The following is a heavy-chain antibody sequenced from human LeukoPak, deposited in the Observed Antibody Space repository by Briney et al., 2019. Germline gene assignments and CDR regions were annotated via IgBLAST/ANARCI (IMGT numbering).Heavy chain of an antibody. Sequence: GGSLRLSCAATGFTFSSYAMSWVRQAPGKGLEWVSAISGGGGSAYYADSVKGRFTISRDNSKNTLYLQMNSLRAEDTAVYYCARETCSSTSCSTDYWGQGTLVTVSS. D-gene: IGHD2-2*01. CDR1: GFTFSSYA. J-gene: IGHJ4*02. V-gene: IGHV3-23*01. CDR2: ISGGGGSA. CDR3: ARETCSSTSCSTDY.